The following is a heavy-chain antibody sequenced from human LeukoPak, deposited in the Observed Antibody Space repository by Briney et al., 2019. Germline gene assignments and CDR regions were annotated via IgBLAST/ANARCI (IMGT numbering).Heavy chain of an antibody. CDR1: GGSISSYY. J-gene: IGHJ3*02. CDR3: ARARYCSSTSCYGAFDI. CDR2: IYYSGST. D-gene: IGHD2-2*01. Sequence: SETLSLTCTVSGGSISSYYLSWIRQPPGKGLEWIGYIYYSGSTNYNPSLKSRVTISVDTSKNQFSLKLSSVTAADTAVYYCARARYCSSTSCYGAFDIWGQGTMVTVSS. V-gene: IGHV4-59*01.